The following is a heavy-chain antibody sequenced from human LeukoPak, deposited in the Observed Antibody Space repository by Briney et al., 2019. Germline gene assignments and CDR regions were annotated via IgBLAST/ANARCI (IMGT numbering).Heavy chain of an antibody. D-gene: IGHD1-26*01. V-gene: IGHV3-7*01. CDR2: IKQDESEK. Sequence: EAGGSLRLSCAPSRFTFRSCWMNWVRQAPGKGLEGVANIKQDESEKYYVDSVKGRFTIYRDNAKNSVYLQMNTLRVEDTAVYYCAAETGRYSPNGMDVWGQGTTVTVSS. CDR1: RFTFRSCW. CDR3: AAETGRYSPNGMDV. J-gene: IGHJ6*02.